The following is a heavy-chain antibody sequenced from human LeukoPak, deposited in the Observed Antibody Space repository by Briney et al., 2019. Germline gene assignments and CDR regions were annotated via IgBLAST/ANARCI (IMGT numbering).Heavy chain of an antibody. V-gene: IGHV1-24*01. D-gene: IGHD2-21*02. CDR1: GYTLTELS. Sequence: ASVKVSCKVSGYTLTELSMHWVRQAPGKGLEWMGGFDPEDGETIYAQKFQGRVTMTEDTSTDTAYMELSSLRSEDTAVYYCATTTLTMNCGGDCYLTAHGFDYWGQGTLVTVSS. J-gene: IGHJ4*02. CDR2: FDPEDGET. CDR3: ATTTLTMNCGGDCYLTAHGFDY.